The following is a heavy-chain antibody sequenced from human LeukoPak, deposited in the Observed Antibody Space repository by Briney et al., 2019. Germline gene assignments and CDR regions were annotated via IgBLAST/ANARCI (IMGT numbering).Heavy chain of an antibody. D-gene: IGHD2-2*01. Sequence: SETLSLTCTVSGYSISSGNYWDWIRQPPGKGLEWIGSIYHSGSTYYNPSLTSRVTISVDTSKNQFSLKLSSVTAADTAVYYCAKRYCSSTTCYDDRGAFDYWGQGILVTVSS. V-gene: IGHV4-38-2*02. J-gene: IGHJ4*02. CDR1: GYSISSGNY. CDR2: IYHSGST. CDR3: AKRYCSSTTCYDDRGAFDY.